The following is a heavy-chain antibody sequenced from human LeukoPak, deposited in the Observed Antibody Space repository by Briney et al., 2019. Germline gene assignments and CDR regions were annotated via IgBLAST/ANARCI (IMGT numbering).Heavy chain of an antibody. D-gene: IGHD2-15*01. Sequence: ASVKVSCKASGYTFTTFGISWVRQAPGQGLEWMGWISTYNGDTHYAQKLQGRVTMTTDTSTSTAYMELRSLRSDDTAVYYCAREYCSGGSSYNADYWGQGTLVTVSS. J-gene: IGHJ4*02. CDR3: AREYCSGGSSYNADY. CDR2: ISTYNGDT. CDR1: GYTFTTFG. V-gene: IGHV1-18*01.